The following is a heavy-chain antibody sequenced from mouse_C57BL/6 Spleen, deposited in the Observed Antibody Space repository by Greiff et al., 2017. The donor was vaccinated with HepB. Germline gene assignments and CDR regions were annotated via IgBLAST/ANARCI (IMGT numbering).Heavy chain of an antibody. V-gene: IGHV5-16*01. Sequence: EVHLVESEGGLVQPGSSMKLSCTASGFTFSDYYMAWVRQVPEKGLEWVANINYDGSSTYYLDSLKSRFIISRDNAKNILYLQMSSLKSEDTATYYCARDPLRGWYFDVWGTGTTVTVSS. CDR1: GFTFSDYY. J-gene: IGHJ1*03. CDR2: INYDGSST. D-gene: IGHD1-1*01. CDR3: ARDPLRGWYFDV.